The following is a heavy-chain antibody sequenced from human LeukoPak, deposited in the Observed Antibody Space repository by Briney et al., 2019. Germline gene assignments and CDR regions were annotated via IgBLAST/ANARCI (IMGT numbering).Heavy chain of an antibody. CDR3: ARSPYYDFWSGYSPYYYYYMDV. CDR2: FDPEDGET. CDR1: GYTLTELS. V-gene: IGHV1-24*01. D-gene: IGHD3-3*01. Sequence: ASVKVSCKVSGYTLTELSMHWVRQAPGKGLEWMGGFDPEDGETIYAQKFQGRVTMTEDTSTDTAYMELRSLRSDDTAVYYCARSPYYDFWSGYSPYYYYYMDVWGKGTTVTVSS. J-gene: IGHJ6*03.